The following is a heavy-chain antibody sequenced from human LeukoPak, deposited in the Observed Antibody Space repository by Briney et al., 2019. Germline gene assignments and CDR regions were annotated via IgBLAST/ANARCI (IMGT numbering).Heavy chain of an antibody. D-gene: IGHD6-19*01. J-gene: IGHJ4*02. CDR1: GFSFSGST. Sequence: GGSLMLSCATSGFSFSGSTMHWVRQAPGKGLEWLGHIRSKRDNYATVYAASVEGRFTISRDNTKNSLLLQMSSLRAEDTAVYYCVRDTPGSGWLYYWGQGTLVTVSS. CDR2: IRSKRDNYAT. V-gene: IGHV3-73*01. CDR3: VRDTPGSGWLYY.